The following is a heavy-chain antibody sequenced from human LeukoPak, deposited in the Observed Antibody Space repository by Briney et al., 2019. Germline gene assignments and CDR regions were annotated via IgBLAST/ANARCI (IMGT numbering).Heavy chain of an antibody. CDR3: ARDRRSRGLYYFDH. D-gene: IGHD6-19*01. Sequence: NPGRSLRLSCAASGFTFSDHYMGWVRQAPGKGLEWVSYITSTNTYTSYADSVKGRFTISRDNAKNSLYIQMNSLRAEDTAVYYCARDRRSRGLYYFDHWGQGTLVTVSS. J-gene: IGHJ4*02. V-gene: IGHV3-11*06. CDR2: ITSTNTYT. CDR1: GFTFSDHY.